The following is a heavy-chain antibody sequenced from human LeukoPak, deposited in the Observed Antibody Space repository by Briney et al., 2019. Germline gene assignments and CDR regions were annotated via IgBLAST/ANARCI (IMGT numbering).Heavy chain of an antibody. V-gene: IGHV3-30-3*01. CDR2: ISYDGSNK. Sequence: GGSLRLSCAASRSTFSSYAMHWVRQAPGKGLEWVAVISYDGSNKYYADSVKGRFTISRDNSKNTLYLQMNSLRAEDTAVYYCARASYTIRHFDYWGQGTLVTVSS. D-gene: IGHD5-18*01. CDR1: RSTFSSYA. CDR3: ARASYTIRHFDY. J-gene: IGHJ4*02.